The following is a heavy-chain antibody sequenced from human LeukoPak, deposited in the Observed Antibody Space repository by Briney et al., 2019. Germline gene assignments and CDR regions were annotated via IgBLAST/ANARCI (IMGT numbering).Heavy chain of an antibody. CDR3: ASDSFITMVRGAAAFDI. J-gene: IGHJ3*02. Sequence: SETLSLTCTVSGGSISSSSYYWGWIRQPPGKGLEWIGSIYYSGSIYYNPSLKSRVTISVDTSKNQFSLKLSSVTAADTAVYYCASDSFITMVRGAAAFDIWGQGTMVTVSS. D-gene: IGHD3-10*01. CDR1: GGSISSSSYY. CDR2: IYYSGSI. V-gene: IGHV4-39*07.